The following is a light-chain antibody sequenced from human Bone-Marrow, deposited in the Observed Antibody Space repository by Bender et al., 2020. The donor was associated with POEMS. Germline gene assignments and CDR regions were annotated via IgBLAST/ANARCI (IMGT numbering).Light chain of an antibody. CDR1: SGHNTYI. CDR3: QTWDRGLWV. J-gene: IGLJ3*02. V-gene: IGLV4-69*02. Sequence: VLTQSSSASASLGSSVKLTCTLSSGHNTYIIAWHQQQPGRAPRFLMKLNSDGSHTKGDGIPGRFSASSSGTERYLIIAGLQSEDEADYYCQTWDRGLWVFGGGTRLTVL. CDR2: LNSDGSH.